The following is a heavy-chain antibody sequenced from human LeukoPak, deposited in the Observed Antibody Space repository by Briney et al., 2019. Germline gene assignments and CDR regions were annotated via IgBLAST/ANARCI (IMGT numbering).Heavy chain of an antibody. CDR2: IYPDDSDA. D-gene: IGHD6-13*01. V-gene: IGHV5-51*01. Sequence: GESLKISCKGSGYSFTSYWIGRVRQMPGKGLEWMGIIYPDDSDARHSPSFQGQVTISADKSISTAYLQWSSLKASDTAMYFCARPDSSSWHFDYWGQGTLVTVSS. J-gene: IGHJ4*02. CDR3: ARPDSSSWHFDY. CDR1: GYSFTSYW.